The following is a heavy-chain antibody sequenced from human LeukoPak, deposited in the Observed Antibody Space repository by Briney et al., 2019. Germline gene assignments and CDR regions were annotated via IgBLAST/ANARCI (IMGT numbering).Heavy chain of an antibody. D-gene: IGHD2-2*02. CDR2: INHSGST. CDR3: GTTGRVCSSTSCYTGYYYYYGMDV. Sequence: SETLSLTCAVYGGSFSGYYWSWIRQPPGKGLEWIGEINHSGSTNYNPSLKSRVTISVDTSKNQFSLKLSSVTAADTAVYYCGTTGRVCSSTSCYTGYYYYYGMDVWGQGTTVTVSS. V-gene: IGHV4-34*01. CDR1: GGSFSGYY. J-gene: IGHJ6*02.